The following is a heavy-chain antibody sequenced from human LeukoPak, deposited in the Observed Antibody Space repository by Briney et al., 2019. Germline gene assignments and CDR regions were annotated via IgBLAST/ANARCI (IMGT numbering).Heavy chain of an antibody. D-gene: IGHD2-15*01. V-gene: IGHV3-53*01. CDR2: IFGGGST. CDR1: GFTVSSNY. J-gene: IGHJ1*01. Sequence: GGSLRLSCAASGFTVSSNYMSWVRQAPGKGLEWVSVIFGGGSTYYADSVKGRFTISRDNSKNALYLQMNSLRAEDTAVYYCATNTFCSGGSCYNAEYFYHWGQGTLVTVSS. CDR3: ATNTFCSGGSCYNAEYFYH.